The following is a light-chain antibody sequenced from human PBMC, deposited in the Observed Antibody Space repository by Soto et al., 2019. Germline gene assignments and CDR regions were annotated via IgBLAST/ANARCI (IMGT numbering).Light chain of an antibody. J-gene: IGLJ2*01. CDR3: SSYTSSSTVV. V-gene: IGLV2-14*01. CDR2: DVS. Sequence: QSALTQPPSASGSPGQSVTISCTGTSSDVGGYNYVSWYQQHPGKAPKLMIYDVSNRPSGVSNRFSGSKSGNTASLTISGLHAEDEADYYCSSYTSSSTVVFGGGTKLTVL. CDR1: SSDVGGYNY.